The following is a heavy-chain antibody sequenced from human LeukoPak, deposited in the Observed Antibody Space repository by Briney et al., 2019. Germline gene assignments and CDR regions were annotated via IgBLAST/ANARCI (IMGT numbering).Heavy chain of an antibody. J-gene: IGHJ4*02. CDR2: ISSSGSTI. Sequence: GGSLRLSCAASGFTFSSYEMNWVRQAPGKGLEWVSYISSSGSTIYYADSVKGRFTISRDNAKNSLYLRMNSLRAEDTAVYYCARFGSSSSWYYIDYWGQGTLVTVSS. D-gene: IGHD6-13*01. CDR3: ARFGSSSSWYYIDY. CDR1: GFTFSSYE. V-gene: IGHV3-48*03.